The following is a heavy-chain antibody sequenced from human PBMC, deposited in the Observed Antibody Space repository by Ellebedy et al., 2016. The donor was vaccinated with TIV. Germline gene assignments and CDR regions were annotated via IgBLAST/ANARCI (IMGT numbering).Heavy chain of an antibody. V-gene: IGHV3-7*03. Sequence: GGSLRLSXPAPGLTFSSYWMSWVRQAPGKGLEWVANIKQDGSERYYVDSVKGRFTISRDNAKNSLYLQMNSLRAEDTAVYYCARRYFDYWGQGTLVTVSS. CDR3: ARRYFDY. CDR1: GLTFSSYW. CDR2: IKQDGSER. J-gene: IGHJ4*02.